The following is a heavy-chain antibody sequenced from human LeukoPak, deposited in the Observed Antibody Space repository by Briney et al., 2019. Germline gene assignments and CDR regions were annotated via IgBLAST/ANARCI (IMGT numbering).Heavy chain of an antibody. V-gene: IGHV1-2*02. J-gene: IGHJ4*02. CDR1: GYTFTGYY. CDR2: IDPNSGGT. CDR3: ARAFLPGYSSGWYQTTGLEY. D-gene: IGHD6-19*01. Sequence: ASVKVSCKASGYTFTGYYMHWVRQAPGQGLEWMGWIDPNSGGTNYAQKFQGRVTMTRDTSISTAYMELSRLRSDDTAVYYCARAFLPGYSSGWYQTTGLEYWGQGTLVTVSS.